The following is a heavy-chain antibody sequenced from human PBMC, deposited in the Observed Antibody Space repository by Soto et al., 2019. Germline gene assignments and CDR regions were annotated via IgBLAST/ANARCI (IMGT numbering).Heavy chain of an antibody. J-gene: IGHJ6*02. Sequence: ASVKVSCKASGYTFTSYYMHWVRQAPGQGLEWMGIINPSGGSTSYAQKFQGRVTMTRDTSTSTVYMELSSLRSEDTAVYYCARDKRSSGWYALYEYYGMDVWGQGTTVTVSS. CDR1: GYTFTSYY. CDR2: INPSGGST. CDR3: ARDKRSSGWYALYEYYGMDV. V-gene: IGHV1-46*01. D-gene: IGHD6-19*01.